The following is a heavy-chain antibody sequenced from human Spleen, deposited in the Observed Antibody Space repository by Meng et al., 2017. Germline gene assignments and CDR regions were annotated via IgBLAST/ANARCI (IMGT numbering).Heavy chain of an antibody. CDR3: SNYIWGSEPTGVLS. Sequence: QVAVLGAGTGYVKPSVTLALTCTVSGGSIRSYYWSWIRQPPGKGLEWIGYIYYSGSTNYNPSLKSRVTITVDTSKNQFSLKLSSVTAADTAVYYCSNYIWGSEPTGVLSWGQGTLVTVSS. CDR1: GGSIRSYY. D-gene: IGHD3-16*01. J-gene: IGHJ5*02. V-gene: IGHV4-59*12. CDR2: IYYSGST.